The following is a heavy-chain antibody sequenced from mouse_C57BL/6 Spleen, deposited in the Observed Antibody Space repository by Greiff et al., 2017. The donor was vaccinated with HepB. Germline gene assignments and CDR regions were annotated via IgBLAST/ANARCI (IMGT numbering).Heavy chain of an antibody. J-gene: IGHJ2*01. Sequence: VQLKESGAELVRPGASVKSSCTASGFNIKDDYMHWVKQRPEQGLEWIGWIDPENGDTEYASKFQGKATITADTSSNAAYLQLSSLTSEDTAVYYCTTDYYGYWGQGTTLTVSS. CDR1: GFNIKDDY. V-gene: IGHV14-4*01. CDR2: IDPENGDT. D-gene: IGHD1-1*01. CDR3: TTDYYGY.